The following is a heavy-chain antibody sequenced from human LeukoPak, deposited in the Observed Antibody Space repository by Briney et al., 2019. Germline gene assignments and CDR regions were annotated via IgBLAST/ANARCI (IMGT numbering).Heavy chain of an antibody. CDR2: INPGGSSI. Sequence: GGFLRLSCAASGFTFSSYWMHWVRQVPGKGLVWVARINPGGSSITYADSVKGRFTISRDNAKNTLYLQMDSLRAEDTGVYYCARGNQADDYWGQGTLVTVSS. J-gene: IGHJ4*02. V-gene: IGHV3-74*01. CDR3: ARGNQADDY. D-gene: IGHD1-14*01. CDR1: GFTFSSYW.